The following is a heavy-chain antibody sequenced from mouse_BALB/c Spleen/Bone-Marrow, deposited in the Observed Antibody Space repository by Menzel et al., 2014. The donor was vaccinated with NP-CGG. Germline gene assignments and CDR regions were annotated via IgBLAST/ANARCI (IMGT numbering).Heavy chain of an antibody. CDR2: INPGSSTI. V-gene: IGHV4-2*02. D-gene: IGHD2-2*01. CDR3: ARLGNYGYKDK. Sequence: ELMLGGSGGGLVQHGGSLIRAWVASVFDFRRYWMSWARQAPGKGQEWIGEINPGSSTINYSPPLKDKFIISRDNAKNTLYLQMSKVRSEDTALYYCARLGNYGYKDKWGQGSTLTVSS. CDR1: VFDFRRYW. J-gene: IGHJ2*01.